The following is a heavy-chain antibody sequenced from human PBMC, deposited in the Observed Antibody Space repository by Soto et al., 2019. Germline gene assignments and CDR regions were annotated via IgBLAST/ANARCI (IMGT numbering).Heavy chain of an antibody. Sequence: QVQLQESGPGLVKPSETLSLTCSVSGGSVSNFYWNWIRQPAGKGLEWIGRIYSSGSTTYNPSLRSRVTMSVDTSKNQFSLKLNSVTAADTAVYYCARSSHKESWFDPWGQGTLVTVSS. D-gene: IGHD6-13*01. J-gene: IGHJ5*02. CDR2: IYSSGST. CDR3: ARSSHKESWFDP. V-gene: IGHV4-4*07. CDR1: GGSVSNFY.